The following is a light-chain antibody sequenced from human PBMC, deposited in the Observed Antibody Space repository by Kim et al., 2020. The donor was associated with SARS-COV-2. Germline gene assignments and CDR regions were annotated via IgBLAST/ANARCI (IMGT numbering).Light chain of an antibody. Sequence: DIQMTQSPSSLSASVGDRVTITCRASQSISSHLNWYQQKPGKAPKVLIYAASSLQSGVPSRFSGSRSGTDFTLSISGLQPEDCATYYCQQSYTMPRTFGQGTKVDIK. J-gene: IGKJ1*01. CDR3: QQSYTMPRT. CDR1: QSISSH. V-gene: IGKV1-39*01. CDR2: AAS.